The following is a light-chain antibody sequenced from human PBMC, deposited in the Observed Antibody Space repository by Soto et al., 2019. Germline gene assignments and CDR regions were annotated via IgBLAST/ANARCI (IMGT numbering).Light chain of an antibody. CDR2: DAS. CDR1: QSVSSH. J-gene: IGKJ4*01. CDR3: QQRSDWPYT. V-gene: IGKV3-11*01. Sequence: EIVLTQSPATLSLSPGERATLSCRASQSVSSHLFWYQQQPGQVPRLLIYDASDRATGIPARFGGSGSGTDFTLTITSLEPEDFALYYCQQRSDWPYTFGGGTKVEIK.